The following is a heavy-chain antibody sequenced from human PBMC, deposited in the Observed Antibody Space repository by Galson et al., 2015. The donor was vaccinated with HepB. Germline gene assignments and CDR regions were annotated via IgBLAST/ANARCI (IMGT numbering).Heavy chain of an antibody. J-gene: IGHJ4*02. CDR1: GYAFTGYY. D-gene: IGHD5-24*01. CDR2: INPNSGGT. V-gene: IGHV1-2*02. CDR3: ARDRRDGYNLDY. Sequence: SVKVSCKASGYAFTGYYMHWVRQAPGQGLEWMGWINPNSGGTNYAQKFQGRVTMTRDTSISTAYMELSRLRSDDTAVYYCARDRRDGYNLDYWGQGTLVTASS.